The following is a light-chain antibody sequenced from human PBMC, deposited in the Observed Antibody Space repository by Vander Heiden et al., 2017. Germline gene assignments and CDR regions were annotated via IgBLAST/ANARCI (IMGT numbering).Light chain of an antibody. Sequence: DIVMTQSPDSLAVPLGERATINCKSSQSILSSSNNQNYLAWYQQKAGQPPKVLIYWASTRESGVPDRFSGSGSGTDFTLTISSLQAEDVAVYYCQQYYSPPLTFGGGTKVEIK. J-gene: IGKJ4*01. V-gene: IGKV4-1*01. CDR2: WAS. CDR3: QQYYSPPLT. CDR1: QSILSSSNNQNY.